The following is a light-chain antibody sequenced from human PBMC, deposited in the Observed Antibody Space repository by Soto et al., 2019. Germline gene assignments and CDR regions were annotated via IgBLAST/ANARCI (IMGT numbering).Light chain of an antibody. CDR2: GAS. CDR3: QQYGSSPLT. V-gene: IGKV3-20*01. Sequence: DIVLTQSPGTVSLPPGKRVTLSCRASQSVSSSYLAWYQQKPGQAPRLLIYGASSRATGIPDRFSGSGSGTDFALTISRLEPEDFAVYYCQQYGSSPLTFGGGTKVEIK. CDR1: QSVSSSY. J-gene: IGKJ4*01.